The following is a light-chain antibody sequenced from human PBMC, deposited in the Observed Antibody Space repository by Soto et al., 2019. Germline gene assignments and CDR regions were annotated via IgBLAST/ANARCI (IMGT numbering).Light chain of an antibody. CDR2: SAS. CDR1: QGISSF. Sequence: DVQMTQSPSSLSASVGDRVTITCRASQGISSFLAWYQQIPGKVPKLLIYSASTLQSGVPSPFSGRGSGTDFTLTISSLQPEDVAIYYCQKYNSGPLTFGVGTKVDIK. CDR3: QKYNSGPLT. J-gene: IGKJ4*01. V-gene: IGKV1-27*01.